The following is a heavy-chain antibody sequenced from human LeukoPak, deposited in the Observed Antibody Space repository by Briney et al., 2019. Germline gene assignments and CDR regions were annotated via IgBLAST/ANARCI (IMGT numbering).Heavy chain of an antibody. CDR1: GGSISKGDYY. CDR2: IYYRVDT. D-gene: IGHD1-26*01. V-gene: IGHV4-30-4*01. J-gene: IGHJ4*02. Sequence: SETLSLTCTVSGGSISKGDYYWSWVRQTPGRGLEWIAYIYYRVDTLYNPSLKSRVTISADTSKNQFSLRLNSVTAADTAVYYCACYSGNYYFDYWGQGTLVSVSS. CDR3: ACYSGNYYFDY.